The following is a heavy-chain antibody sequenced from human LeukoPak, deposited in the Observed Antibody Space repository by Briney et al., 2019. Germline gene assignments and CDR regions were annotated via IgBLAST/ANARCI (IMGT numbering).Heavy chain of an antibody. D-gene: IGHD3-22*01. J-gene: IGHJ4*02. CDR3: ARDPATLGLSLDY. CDR1: GFTFTNYT. CDR2: ISSSSSYI. V-gene: IGHV3-21*01. Sequence: GGSLRLSCAASGFTFTNYTMNWVRQAPGKGLEWVSSISSSSSYIYYADSVKGRFTISRDNAKNSLYLQMNSLRDEDTAVYYCARDPATLGLSLDYWGQGTLVTVSS.